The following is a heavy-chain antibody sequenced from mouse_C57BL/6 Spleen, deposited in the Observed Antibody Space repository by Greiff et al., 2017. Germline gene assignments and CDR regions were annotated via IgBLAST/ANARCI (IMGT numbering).Heavy chain of an antibody. CDR3: ARYSSYGNPWDY. CDR2: IRNKANGYTT. D-gene: IGHD2-10*01. Sequence: EVKVEESGGGLVQPGGSLSLSCAASGFTFTDYYMSWVRQPPGKALEWLGFIRNKANGYTTEYSASVKGRFTISRDNSQSILYLQMNALRAEDSATYYCARYSSYGNPWDYWGQGTSVTVSS. CDR1: GFTFTDYY. V-gene: IGHV7-3*01. J-gene: IGHJ4*01.